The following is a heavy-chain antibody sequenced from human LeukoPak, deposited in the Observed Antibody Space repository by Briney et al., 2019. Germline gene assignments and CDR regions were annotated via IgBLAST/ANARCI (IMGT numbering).Heavy chain of an antibody. V-gene: IGHV3-30*04. CDR3: ARGGAY. Sequence: GGSLRLSCAASGFTFSSYATHWVRQAPGKGLEWVAVISYDGSNKYYADSVKGRFTISRDNSKNTLYLQMNSLRAEDTAVYYCARGGAYWGQGTLVTVSS. CDR1: GFTFSSYA. J-gene: IGHJ4*02. D-gene: IGHD4/OR15-4a*01. CDR2: ISYDGSNK.